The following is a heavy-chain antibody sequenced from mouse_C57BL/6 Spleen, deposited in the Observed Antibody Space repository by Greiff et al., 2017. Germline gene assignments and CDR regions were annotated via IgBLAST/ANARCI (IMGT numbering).Heavy chain of an antibody. CDR2: IYPGSGST. Sequence: QVQLQQPGAELVQPGASVQMSCKASGYTFTSSWITWVKQRPGQCLEWIGDIYPGSGSTNYNEQFKSKATLTVDTSSSTAYMQLSSLTSEDSAVYYCARWLGYFDYWGQGTTLTVSS. D-gene: IGHD3-3*01. V-gene: IGHV1-55*01. CDR1: GYTFTSSW. CDR3: ARWLGYFDY. J-gene: IGHJ2*01.